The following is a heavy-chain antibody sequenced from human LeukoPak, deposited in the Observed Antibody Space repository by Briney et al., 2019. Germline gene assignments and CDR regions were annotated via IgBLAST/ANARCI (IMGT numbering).Heavy chain of an antibody. V-gene: IGHV3-23*01. CDR1: GFTFSSYA. Sequence: GRSLRLSCAASGFTFSSYAMSWVRQAPGKGLEWVSSISGSGGTTYYADSVKGRFTISRDNSKNTLYLQMNSLRAEDTAVYYCAQTIELWLRLLFDYWGQGTLVSVSS. D-gene: IGHD5-18*01. CDR3: AQTIELWLRLLFDY. CDR2: ISGSGGTT. J-gene: IGHJ4*02.